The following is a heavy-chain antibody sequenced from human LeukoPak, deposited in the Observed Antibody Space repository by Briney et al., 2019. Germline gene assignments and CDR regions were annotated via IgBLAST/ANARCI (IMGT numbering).Heavy chain of an antibody. CDR1: GGTFSSYA. Sequence: ASVKVSCKASGGTFSSYAISWVRQAPGQGLEWMGGIIPIFGTANYAQKFQGRVTITADESTSTAYMELSSLRSEDTAVYYCARLCSDYYDSSGYHYYYYGIDVWGQGTTVTVSS. CDR2: IIPIFGTA. CDR3: ARLCSDYYDSSGYHYYYYGIDV. D-gene: IGHD3-22*01. J-gene: IGHJ6*02. V-gene: IGHV1-69*13.